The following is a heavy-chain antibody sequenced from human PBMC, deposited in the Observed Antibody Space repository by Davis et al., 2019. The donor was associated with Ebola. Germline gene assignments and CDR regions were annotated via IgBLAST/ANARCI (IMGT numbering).Heavy chain of an antibody. CDR3: AKEGMRRLGELLYYYYGMDV. V-gene: IGHV3-7*01. Sequence: GESLKISCAASGFIFGNYYMSWVRQAPGKGPEWVAIIRQDGDEKYYVDSVKGRFTISRDNAKNSLFLQMNSLRAEDTAVYYCAKEGMRRLGELLYYYYGMDVWGQGTTVTVSS. D-gene: IGHD3-16*01. J-gene: IGHJ6*02. CDR2: IRQDGDEK. CDR1: GFIFGNYY.